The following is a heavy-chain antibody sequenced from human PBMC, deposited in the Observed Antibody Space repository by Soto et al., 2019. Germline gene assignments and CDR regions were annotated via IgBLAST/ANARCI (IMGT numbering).Heavy chain of an antibody. CDR3: ARANYDYIWGSYHPFDQ. Sequence: QVQLVQSGAEVKKPGASVRLSCKVSGKSFDNFAVHWVRQTPGQRPEWMGRINVGDDKTKYSEKFQGRVIVSYDTSATTAYMELRALSSEDTAVYYCARANYDYIWGSYHPFDQWAQGAQVTV. CDR2: INVGDDKT. J-gene: IGHJ4*02. V-gene: IGHV1-3*01. D-gene: IGHD3-16*02. CDR1: GKSFDNFA.